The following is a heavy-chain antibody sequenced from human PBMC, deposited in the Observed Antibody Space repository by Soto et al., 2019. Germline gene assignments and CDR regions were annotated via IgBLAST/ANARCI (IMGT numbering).Heavy chain of an antibody. Sequence: EVQVVESGGGLVQPGGSLRLSCAVSGFTIGTYWMAWVRQAPGKGLEWVANKKQDGSEKYYVDSVKGRFTISRDNAKNSLYLQMNSLRAEDTAVYYCARAPETTALVTWFYSDSWGQGTLVTVSS. D-gene: IGHD5-18*01. CDR3: ARAPETTALVTWFYSDS. J-gene: IGHJ4*02. V-gene: IGHV3-7*03. CDR2: KKQDGSEK. CDR1: GFTIGTYW.